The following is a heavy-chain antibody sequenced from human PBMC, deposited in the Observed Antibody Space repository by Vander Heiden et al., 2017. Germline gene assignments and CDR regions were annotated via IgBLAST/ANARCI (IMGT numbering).Heavy chain of an antibody. Sequence: EVQLLESGGGLVQPGGSLRLSCVATGFDFRSYARRWVRQAPGRGLEWVSAFRLSDGKTDYTDSVKGRFTISTDTSKNTLHLQMNSLRVDDTATYYCARAFRTYCGSDCPDYWGQGTLVTVSS. CDR2: FRLSDGKT. J-gene: IGHJ4*02. CDR1: GFDFRSYA. D-gene: IGHD2-21*02. V-gene: IGHV3-23*01. CDR3: ARAFRTYCGSDCPDY.